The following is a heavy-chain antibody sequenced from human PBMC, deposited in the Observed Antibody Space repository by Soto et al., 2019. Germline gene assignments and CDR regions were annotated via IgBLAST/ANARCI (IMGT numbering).Heavy chain of an antibody. Sequence: XTLSLTCAVSGXSISSSKWWTWVLQPPVKWLELIWDIYHTGITNYNPSLKSRVTISVDKSKNHFSLKLTSVTSADTAVYYCARYSASGLYYYFGMDVWGQGTTVPVSS. CDR2: IYHTGIT. CDR1: GXSISSSKW. D-gene: IGHD6-13*01. V-gene: IGHV4-4*02. CDR3: ARYSASGLYYYFGMDV. J-gene: IGHJ6*02.